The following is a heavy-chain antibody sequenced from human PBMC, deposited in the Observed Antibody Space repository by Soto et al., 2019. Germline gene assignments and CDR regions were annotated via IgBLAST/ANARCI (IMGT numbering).Heavy chain of an antibody. D-gene: IGHD4-17*01. J-gene: IGHJ4*02. CDR3: AKGLFTVTHDYFDY. Sequence: GGSLRLSCAASGFTFSSYGMHWVRQAPGKGLEWVAVISYDGSNKYYADSVKGRFTISRDNSKNTLYLQMNSLRAEDTAVYYCAKGLFTVTHDYFDYWGQGP. CDR1: GFTFSSYG. V-gene: IGHV3-30*18. CDR2: ISYDGSNK.